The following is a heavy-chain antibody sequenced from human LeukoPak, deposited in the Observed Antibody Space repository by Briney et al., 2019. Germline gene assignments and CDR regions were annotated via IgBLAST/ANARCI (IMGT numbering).Heavy chain of an antibody. CDR2: INHSGST. D-gene: IGHD3-10*01. CDR3: ARRGEVRGVRF. Sequence: SEPLSLTCAAYGGSFSGYYWSWIRQPPGKGLEGIGEINHSGSTNYNPSLKSRVTISVDTSKNQFSLKLSSVTAADTAVYYCARRGEVRGVRFWGQGTLITVSS. V-gene: IGHV4-34*01. J-gene: IGHJ4*02. CDR1: GGSFSGYY.